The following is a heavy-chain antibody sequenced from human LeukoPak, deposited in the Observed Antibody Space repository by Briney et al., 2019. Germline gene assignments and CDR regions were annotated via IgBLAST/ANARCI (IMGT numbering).Heavy chain of an antibody. CDR1: GGTFNSYT. Sequence: SVKVSCKASGGTFNSYTISWVRQAPGQGLEWMGRIIPILDIANYAQKLQRRVTIHADKSTNTAYMGLSSLSSEETAVYYCARVIGSSSFNWFDPWGQGTLVTVSS. CDR3: ARVIGSSSFNWFDP. D-gene: IGHD6-13*01. CDR2: IIPILDIA. V-gene: IGHV1-69*02. J-gene: IGHJ5*02.